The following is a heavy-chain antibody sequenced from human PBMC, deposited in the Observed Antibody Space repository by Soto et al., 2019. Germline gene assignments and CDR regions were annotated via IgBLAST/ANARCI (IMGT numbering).Heavy chain of an antibody. CDR1: GYSISSGYY. D-gene: IGHD1-26*01. CDR3: ARDMHAGFTHYFDP. J-gene: IGHJ5*02. Sequence: PWETLSLTCAVSGYSISSGYYWGWLRQPPGKGLEWIGSIYHGGNTYYNPSLNSRVTISMDTSNNQLSLKLTSMTAADTAVYYCARDMHAGFTHYFDPWGQGTLVTVSS. V-gene: IGHV4-38-2*02. CDR2: IYHGGNT.